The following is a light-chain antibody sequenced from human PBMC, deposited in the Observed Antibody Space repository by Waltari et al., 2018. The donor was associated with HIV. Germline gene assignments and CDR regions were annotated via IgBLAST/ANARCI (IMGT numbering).Light chain of an antibody. V-gene: IGKV3-11*01. CDR3: QQRYNWPLT. CDR1: LSVSSA. Sequence: EIVLTQSQATLSLSPGERATLSCRASLSVSSALVWYQQKPGQAPRLLSYDAFNRATDTPARFSGSGSETDFTLTISTLYPQDFAVYYCQQRYNWPLTFGGGTKVEIK. CDR2: DAF. J-gene: IGKJ4*01.